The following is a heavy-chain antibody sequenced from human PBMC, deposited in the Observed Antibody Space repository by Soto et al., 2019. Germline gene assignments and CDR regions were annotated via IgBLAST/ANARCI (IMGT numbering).Heavy chain of an antibody. Sequence: PSETLSLTCTVSGGSISSGGYYWSWIRQPPGKGLEWIGYIYYNVSTYYNPSLKSRVTISVDTSKNQFSLKLSSVTAADTAVYYCAKNRGLQYYFDYWGQGNLVTVSS. V-gene: IGHV4-39*01. CDR2: IYYNVST. J-gene: IGHJ4*02. CDR3: AKNRGLQYYFDY. CDR1: GGSISSGGYY.